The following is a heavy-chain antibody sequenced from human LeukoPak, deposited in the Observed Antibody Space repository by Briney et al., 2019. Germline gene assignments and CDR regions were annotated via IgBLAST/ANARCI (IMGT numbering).Heavy chain of an antibody. D-gene: IGHD5-18*01. CDR3: AKGFSNGYGG. V-gene: IGHV3-23*01. CDR1: GFTFSSYS. CDR2: ISGSGAST. Sequence: GGSLRLSCAASGFTFSSYSMNWVRQTPGKGLEWVSTISGSGASTYYADAVRGRFTISRDNSRNTLQLQMNSLRAEDTAVYYCAKGFSNGYGGWGQGTLVTVSS. J-gene: IGHJ4*02.